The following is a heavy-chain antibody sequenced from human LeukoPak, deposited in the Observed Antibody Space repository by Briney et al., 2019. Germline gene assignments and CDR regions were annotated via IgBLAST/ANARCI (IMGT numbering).Heavy chain of an antibody. CDR1: GYTLTELS. CDR3: ATDLEIVATTKFDY. J-gene: IGHJ4*02. V-gene: IGHV1-24*01. D-gene: IGHD5-12*01. Sequence: ASVKVSCKVSGYTLTELSMHWVRQAPGKGLEWMGGVDPEDGETIYAQKFQGRVTMTEDTSTDTAYMELSSLRSEDTAVYYCATDLEIVATTKFDYWGQGTLVTVSS. CDR2: VDPEDGET.